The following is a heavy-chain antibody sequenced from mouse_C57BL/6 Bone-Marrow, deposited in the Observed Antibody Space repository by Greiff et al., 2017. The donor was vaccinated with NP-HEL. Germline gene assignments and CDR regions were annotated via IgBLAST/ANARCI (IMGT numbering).Heavy chain of an antibody. J-gene: IGHJ1*03. V-gene: IGHV3-6*01. CDR1: GYSITSGYY. CDR2: ISYDGSN. CDR3: AMITTVVADWYFDV. Sequence: DVQLQESGPGLVKPSQSLSLTCSVTGYSITSGYYWNWIRQFPGNKREWMGYISYDGSNNYNPSLKNRISITRDTSKNQFFLKLNSVTTEDTATYYCAMITTVVADWYFDVWGTGTTVTVSS. D-gene: IGHD1-1*01.